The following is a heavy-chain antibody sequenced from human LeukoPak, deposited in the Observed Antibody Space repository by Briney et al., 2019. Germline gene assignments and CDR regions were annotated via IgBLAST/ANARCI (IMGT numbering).Heavy chain of an antibody. CDR2: ISTYNGNT. J-gene: IGHJ6*02. D-gene: IGHD1-26*01. Sequence: GASVKVSCKASGYTFTSYGFTWVRQAPGQGLEWMGWISTYNGNTNYAQKLQGRVTMTTDTSTSTAFMELRSLRSEDTALYYCARDQKVGAAPYFGMDVWGQGTTVTVS. CDR1: GYTFTSYG. V-gene: IGHV1-18*01. CDR3: ARDQKVGAAPYFGMDV.